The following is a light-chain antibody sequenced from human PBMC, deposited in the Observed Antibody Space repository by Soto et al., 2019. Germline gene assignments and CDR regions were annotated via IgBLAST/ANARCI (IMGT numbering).Light chain of an antibody. CDR1: SSDVGTHGY. J-gene: IGLJ3*02. Sequence: QSALTQPPSASGSPGQSVTISCTGTSSDVGTHGYVSWYQQHAGKAPKLMIYDVTKRPAGVPDRFSGSKSANTASLTVSALQAEDEADYYCMCYAGGNNWVFGGGTKRTVL. CDR3: MCYAGGNNWV. CDR2: DVT. V-gene: IGLV2-8*01.